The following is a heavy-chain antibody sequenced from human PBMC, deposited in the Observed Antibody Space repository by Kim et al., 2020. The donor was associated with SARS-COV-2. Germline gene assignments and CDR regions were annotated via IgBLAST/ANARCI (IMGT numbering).Heavy chain of an antibody. CDR2: ISDSGVNT. D-gene: IGHD2-15*01. Sequence: GGSLRLSCIGSGFTFSDYAMNWVRQAPGQGLEWLAAISDSGVNTYHADSVKGRFTISRDNPKNTLYLQMNSLRAEDTAVYYCAKRDCNGGSCPIDSWGQGTLVTVS. CDR3: AKRDCNGGSCPIDS. J-gene: IGHJ4*02. CDR1: GFTFSDYA. V-gene: IGHV3-23*01.